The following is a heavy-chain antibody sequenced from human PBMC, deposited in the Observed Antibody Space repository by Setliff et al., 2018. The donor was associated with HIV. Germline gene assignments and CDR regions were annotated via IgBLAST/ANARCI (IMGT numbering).Heavy chain of an antibody. CDR3: AKTQTVITVYGPFDS. J-gene: IGHJ4*02. CDR2: ISGSGDIT. D-gene: IGHD4-4*01. Sequence: PGESLTISCAASGFSFRSYAVSWVRQAPGKGLEWVSVISGSGDITYYRESVKGRFTVSRDNSNNTVYLQMNSLRAEDTAMYYCAKTQTVITVYGPFDSWGQGTPVTVSS. V-gene: IGHV3-23*01. CDR1: GFSFRSYA.